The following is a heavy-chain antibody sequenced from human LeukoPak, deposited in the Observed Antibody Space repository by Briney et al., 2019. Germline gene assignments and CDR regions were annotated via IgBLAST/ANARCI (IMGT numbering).Heavy chain of an antibody. J-gene: IGHJ5*02. CDR3: AATDIAAAGTWLDP. V-gene: IGHV4-59*01. CDR1: GGSITNYY. Sequence: PSETLSLTCTVSGGSITNYYWSWIRQPPGKGLEWLGYMHYSGTTNYNPALKSRVTISVDTSKNQFSLKLSSVTAADTAVYYCAATDIAAAGTWLDPWGQGTLVTVSS. CDR2: MHYSGTT. D-gene: IGHD6-13*01.